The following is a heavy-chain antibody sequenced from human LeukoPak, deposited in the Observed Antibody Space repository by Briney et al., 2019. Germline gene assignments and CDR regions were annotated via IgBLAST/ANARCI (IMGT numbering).Heavy chain of an antibody. J-gene: IGHJ6*02. CDR3: AREVAARPHYYYGMGV. CDR1: GFIFSSYE. D-gene: IGHD6-6*01. V-gene: IGHV3-48*03. Sequence: GGSLRLSCAASGFIFSSYEMNWVRQAPGKGLEWVSYISSSGSTIYYADSVKGRFTISRDNAKNSLYLQMNSLRAEDTAVYYCAREVAARPHYYYGMGVWGQGTTVTVSS. CDR2: ISSSGSTI.